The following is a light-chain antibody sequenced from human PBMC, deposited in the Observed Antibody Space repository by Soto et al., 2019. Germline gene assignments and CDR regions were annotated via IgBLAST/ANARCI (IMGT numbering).Light chain of an antibody. CDR2: DAS. CDR3: QQRSNWPLT. CDR1: QSVSSS. V-gene: IGKV3-11*01. Sequence: DIVLTQSPATLSLSLGERATLSCRASQSVSSSLAWYQQQPGQTPRLLIYDASNRATGIPARFNGSGSGTDFTLTVSSLEPEDFAVYYCQQRSNWPLTFGGGTKVEIK. J-gene: IGKJ4*01.